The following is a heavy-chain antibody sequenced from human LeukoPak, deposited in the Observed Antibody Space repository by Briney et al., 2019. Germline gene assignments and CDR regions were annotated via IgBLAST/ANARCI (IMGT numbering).Heavy chain of an antibody. Sequence: GASVKVSCKASGYTFTGYYMHWVRQAPGQGLEWMGWISAYNGNTIYAQKVKGRVTMTTDISTSTAYMELRSLKSDDTAVYYCAREGYCDTTSCYGLDHWGQGTLVTVSS. CDR3: AREGYCDTTSCYGLDH. J-gene: IGHJ4*02. V-gene: IGHV1-18*04. D-gene: IGHD2-2*01. CDR2: ISAYNGNT. CDR1: GYTFTGYY.